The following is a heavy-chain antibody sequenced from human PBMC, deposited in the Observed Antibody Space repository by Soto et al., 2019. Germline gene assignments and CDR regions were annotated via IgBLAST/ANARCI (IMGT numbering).Heavy chain of an antibody. D-gene: IGHD3-3*01. V-gene: IGHV1-69*13. Sequence: SVKVSCKASGGTFSSYAISWVRQAPGQGLEWMGGIIPIFGTANYAQKFQGRVTITADESTSTAYMELSSLRAEDTAVYYCAKALWRYDFWSGSTNYGMDVWGQGTTVTVSS. CDR3: AKALWRYDFWSGSTNYGMDV. J-gene: IGHJ6*02. CDR1: GGTFSSYA. CDR2: IIPIFGTA.